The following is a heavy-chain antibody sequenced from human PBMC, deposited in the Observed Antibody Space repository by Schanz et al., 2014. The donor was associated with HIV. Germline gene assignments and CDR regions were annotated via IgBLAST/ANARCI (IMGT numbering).Heavy chain of an antibody. CDR3: TTAPIAVAGYYGMDV. V-gene: IGHV3-30*19. Sequence: QVQLVESGGGVVQPGRSLRLSCAASGFTFSNYGMHWVRQAPGKGLEWVAVISYDGSNKYYADSVKGRFTISRDNSKNTLFLQMNSLRAEDTAVYYCTTAPIAVAGYYGMDVWGQGTTVTVSS. CDR2: ISYDGSNK. J-gene: IGHJ6*02. D-gene: IGHD6-19*01. CDR1: GFTFSNYG.